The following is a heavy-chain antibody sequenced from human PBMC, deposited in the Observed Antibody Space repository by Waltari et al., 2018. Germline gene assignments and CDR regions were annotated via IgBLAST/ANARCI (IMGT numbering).Heavy chain of an antibody. J-gene: IGHJ3*02. Sequence: EVQLVESGGGLVQPCRSLRLSCAASGFPFAAYAMPWVRRAPGQGLEWVSGISWNSGSTGYADAVKGRFTISRDKAKNSLYLQMNSLRAEDTALYYCAKDRGEMVMEGAFDIWGQGTMVTVSS. D-gene: IGHD3-22*01. V-gene: IGHV3-9*01. CDR2: ISWNSGST. CDR3: AKDRGEMVMEGAFDI. CDR1: GFPFAAYA.